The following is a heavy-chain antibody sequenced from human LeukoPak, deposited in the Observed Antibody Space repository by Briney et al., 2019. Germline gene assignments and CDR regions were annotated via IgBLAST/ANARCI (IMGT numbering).Heavy chain of an antibody. V-gene: IGHV4-61*02. Sequence: PSQTLSLTCTVSGGSISSGSYYWSWIRQPAGKGLEWIGRIYSSGSTNYNPSLKSRVTISLDTSKNQFSLKLSSVTAADTAVYYCARGSTTVTTYWFDPWGRGTLVTVSS. CDR1: GGSISSGSYY. D-gene: IGHD4-17*01. CDR3: ARGSTTVTTYWFDP. CDR2: IYSSGST. J-gene: IGHJ5*02.